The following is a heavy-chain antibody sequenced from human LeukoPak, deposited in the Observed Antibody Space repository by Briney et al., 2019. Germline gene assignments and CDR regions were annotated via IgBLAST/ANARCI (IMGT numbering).Heavy chain of an antibody. CDR1: GFTFSDYW. CDR2: IKSKTDGGTT. D-gene: IGHD4-17*01. V-gene: IGHV3-15*01. CDR3: TTEEDYGDYDDY. Sequence: GGSLRLSCAASGFTFSDYWMSWVRQAPGKGLEWVGRIKSKTDGGTTDYAAPVKGRFTISRDDSKNTLYLQMNSLKTEDTAVYYCTTEEDYGDYDDYWGQGTLVTVSS. J-gene: IGHJ4*02.